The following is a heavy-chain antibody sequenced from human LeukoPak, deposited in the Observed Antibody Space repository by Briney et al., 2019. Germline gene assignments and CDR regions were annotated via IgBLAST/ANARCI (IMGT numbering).Heavy chain of an antibody. CDR3: ARLWSDWFDP. D-gene: IGHD2-8*02. J-gene: IGHJ5*02. Sequence: GGSLRLSCAASGFTFNAFGMNWVRRAPGKGLEWVSYISSSNSNIYYADSVKGRFTISRDNAKNSLYLQMNSLRDEDTAVYYCARLWSDWFDPWGQGTLVTVSS. CDR1: GFTFNAFG. CDR2: ISSSNSNI. V-gene: IGHV3-48*02.